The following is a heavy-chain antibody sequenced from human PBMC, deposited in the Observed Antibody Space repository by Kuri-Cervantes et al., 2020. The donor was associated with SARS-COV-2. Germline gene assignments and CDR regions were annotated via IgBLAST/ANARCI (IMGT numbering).Heavy chain of an antibody. CDR2: ISWNSGSI. D-gene: IGHD6-13*01. J-gene: IGHJ6*03. V-gene: IGHV3-9*01. Sequence: SLKISCSASGFTFDDYAMHWVRQAPGKGLEWVSGISWNSGSIDYADSVKGRFTISGDNSKNTLYLQMNSLRAEDTAVYYCAKPHLPGIAAAAPIYYYYYYMDVWGKGTTVTVSS. CDR3: AKPHLPGIAAAAPIYYYYYYMDV. CDR1: GFTFDDYA.